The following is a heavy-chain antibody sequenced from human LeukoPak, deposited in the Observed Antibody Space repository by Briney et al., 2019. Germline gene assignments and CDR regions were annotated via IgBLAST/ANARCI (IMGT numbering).Heavy chain of an antibody. Sequence: GASVKVSCKASGGTFSSYAISWVRQAPGQGLEWMGGIIPIFGTANYAQKFQGRVTITADESTSAAYMELSSLRSEDTAVYYCARGLRDGYNYVYWGQGTLVTVSS. D-gene: IGHD5-24*01. CDR2: IIPIFGTA. J-gene: IGHJ4*02. CDR3: ARGLRDGYNYVY. CDR1: GGTFSSYA. V-gene: IGHV1-69*13.